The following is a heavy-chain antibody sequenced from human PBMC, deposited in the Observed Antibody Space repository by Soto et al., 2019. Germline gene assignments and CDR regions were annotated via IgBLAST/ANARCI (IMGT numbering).Heavy chain of an antibody. CDR3: AKDNIAVAGIPPPINYYYGMDV. CDR1: GFTFSSYG. D-gene: IGHD6-19*01. J-gene: IGHJ6*01. CDR2: ISYDGSNK. V-gene: IGHV3-30*18. Sequence: QVQLVESGGGVVQPGRSLRLSCAASGFTFSSYGMHWVRQAPGKGLEWVAVISYDGSNKYYADSVKGRFTISRDNSKNTLYLQMNSLRAEDTAVYYCAKDNIAVAGIPPPINYYYGMDVW.